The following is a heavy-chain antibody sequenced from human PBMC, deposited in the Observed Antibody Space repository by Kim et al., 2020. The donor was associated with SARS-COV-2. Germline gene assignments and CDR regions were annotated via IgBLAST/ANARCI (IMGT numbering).Heavy chain of an antibody. J-gene: IGHJ4*02. CDR2: ISSSVSTI. Sequence: GGSLRLSCAASGFTFSDYYMSWIRQAPGKGLEWISYISSSVSTIYYADSVKGRFTISRDNAKNSLYLQMNSLRAEDTAVYFCVRDRYAYGAGSYYHYWGQGTVVTVSA. V-gene: IGHV3-11*01. D-gene: IGHD3-10*01. CDR3: VRDRYAYGAGSYYHY. CDR1: GFTFSDYY.